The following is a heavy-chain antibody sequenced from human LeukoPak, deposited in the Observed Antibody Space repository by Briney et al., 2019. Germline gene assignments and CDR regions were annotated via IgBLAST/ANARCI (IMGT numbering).Heavy chain of an antibody. V-gene: IGHV6-1*01. CDR3: ARSYGSGRILGY. D-gene: IGHD3-10*01. J-gene: IGHJ4*02. CDR2: AYYRSKWYY. CDR1: GDSVSSNSAA. Sequence: SQTLSLTCPISGDSVSSNSAAWNWIRQSPTRGLEWLGRAYYRSKWYYDYSVSVKIRITINPDTSKYQFAVRLNCVTPEDTAVYYCARSYGSGRILGYWGQGTLVTVSS.